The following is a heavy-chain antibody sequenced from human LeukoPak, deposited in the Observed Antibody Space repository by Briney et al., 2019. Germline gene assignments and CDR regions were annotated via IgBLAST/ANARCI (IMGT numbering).Heavy chain of an antibody. J-gene: IGHJ5*02. CDR1: GGSFSGYY. CDR2: INHSGST. CDR3: ARGEPLRLGELDYFDP. V-gene: IGHV4-34*01. D-gene: IGHD3-16*01. Sequence: PSETLSLTCAVYGGSFSGYYWSWIRQPRWKGMEWIGEINHSGSTNYNASLKSRVTISLDTSKNQLSLKLTSVTAADTAVYYCARGEPLRLGELDYFDPWGQGTLVTVSS.